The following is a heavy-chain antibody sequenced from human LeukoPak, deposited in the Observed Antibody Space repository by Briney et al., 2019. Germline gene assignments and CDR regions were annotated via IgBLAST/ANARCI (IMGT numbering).Heavy chain of an antibody. J-gene: IGHJ4*02. CDR3: ARPYYYDRSGYYPFDY. CDR1: GFTFSSYG. D-gene: IGHD3-22*01. CDR2: IWYDGSNK. V-gene: IGHV3-33*01. Sequence: PGRSLRLSSAASGFTFSSYGMFWVRQAPGKGLEWVAVIWYDGSNKYYADSVKGRFTISRDNSKNTLYLQMNSLSAEDTAVYYCARPYYYDRSGYYPFDYWGQGTLVTVSS.